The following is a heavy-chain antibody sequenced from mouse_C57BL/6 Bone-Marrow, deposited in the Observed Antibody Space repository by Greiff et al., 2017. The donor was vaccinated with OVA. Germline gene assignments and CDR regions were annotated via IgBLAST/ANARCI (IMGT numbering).Heavy chain of an antibody. CDR3: SRMRAELAYYFDY. Sequence: QVTLKESGPGILQPSQTLSLTCSFSGFSLSTFGMGVGWIRQPPGKGLEWLAHIWWDDDKYYNPALKSRLTISKDTSKNQVFLKIANVDTADTATYYSSRMRAELAYYFDYWGKGTTLTVSS. CDR2: IWWDDDK. D-gene: IGHD4-1*01. J-gene: IGHJ2*01. CDR1: GFSLSTFGMG. V-gene: IGHV8-8*01.